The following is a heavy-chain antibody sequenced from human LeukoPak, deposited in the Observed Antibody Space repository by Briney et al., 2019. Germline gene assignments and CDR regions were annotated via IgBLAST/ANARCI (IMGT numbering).Heavy chain of an antibody. Sequence: ASVKVSCKASGYTFTDYYMHWVRQAPGQGPEWMGWISPNSGGTNYAQKFQGRVTMTRDTSISTAYMELSRLRSDDTAVYYCARAGYYGGNSELNFDYWGQGTLVTVSS. CDR1: GYTFTDYY. D-gene: IGHD4-23*01. V-gene: IGHV1-2*02. CDR2: ISPNSGGT. J-gene: IGHJ4*02. CDR3: ARAGYYGGNSELNFDY.